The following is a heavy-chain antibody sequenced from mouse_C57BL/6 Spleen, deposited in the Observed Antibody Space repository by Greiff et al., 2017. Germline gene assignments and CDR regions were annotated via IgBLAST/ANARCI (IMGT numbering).Heavy chain of an antibody. CDR2: IDPENGDT. CDR3: TTHYDAVYFDY. Sequence: EVQLQQSGAELVRPGASVKLSCTASGFNINDDYMHWVKQRPEQGLEWIGWIDPENGDTEYATKFQGKATITADTSSNTAYLQLSSLTSEDTAVYYCTTHYDAVYFDYWGQGTTLTVSS. D-gene: IGHD2-4*01. V-gene: IGHV14-4*01. J-gene: IGHJ2*01. CDR1: GFNINDDY.